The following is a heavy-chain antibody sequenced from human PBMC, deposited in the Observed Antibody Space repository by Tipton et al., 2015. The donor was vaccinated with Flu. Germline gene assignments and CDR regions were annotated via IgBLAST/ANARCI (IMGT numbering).Heavy chain of an antibody. J-gene: IGHJ4*02. Sequence: TLSLTCAVYGGSFSGYYWSWIRQPPGKGLEWIGEINHSGSTNYNPSLKSRVTISVDTSKNQFSLKLSSVTVADTAVYYCARGSYYYGSGSYYGPFDYWGQGTLVTVSS. V-gene: IGHV4-34*01. D-gene: IGHD3-10*01. CDR2: INHSGST. CDR3: ARGSYYYGSGSYYGPFDY. CDR1: GGSFSGYY.